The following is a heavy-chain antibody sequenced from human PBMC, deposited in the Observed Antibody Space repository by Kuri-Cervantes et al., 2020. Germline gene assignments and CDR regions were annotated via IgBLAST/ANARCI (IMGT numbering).Heavy chain of an antibody. J-gene: IGHJ4*02. Sequence: SYADSVKGRFTISRDNAKNSLYLRMNSLRAEDTAVYYCVRGATNYDFWSGYFNPFDYWGQGTLVTVSS. CDR3: VRGATNYDFWSGYFNPFDY. V-gene: IGHV3-21*01. D-gene: IGHD3-3*01.